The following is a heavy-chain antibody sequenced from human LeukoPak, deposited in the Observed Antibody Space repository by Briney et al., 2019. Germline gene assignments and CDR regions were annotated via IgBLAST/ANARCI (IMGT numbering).Heavy chain of an antibody. CDR3: ARPIDYGDFRTFFY. CDR2: INPSSGDL. J-gene: IGHJ4*02. Sequence: GASVKVSCKASGYTFIGYYMHWVRQAPGQGLEWMGWINPSSGDLNYAQKFQGRVTMTRDTSIGTAYMEVSRLRSDDTAVYYCARPIDYGDFRTFFYWGQGTLVTVSS. D-gene: IGHD4-17*01. V-gene: IGHV1-2*02. CDR1: GYTFIGYY.